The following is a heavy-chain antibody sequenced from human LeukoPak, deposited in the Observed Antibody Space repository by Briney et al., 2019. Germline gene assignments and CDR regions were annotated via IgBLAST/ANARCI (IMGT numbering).Heavy chain of an antibody. CDR2: ITWSGGTM. Sequence: GGSLRLSCAASGFTFVDHAMHWVRQAPGKGLEWVSGITWSGGTMGYADSVKGRFTISRDNAKNSLDLQMNSLRAEDTAVYYCARAAHYDSSGYYRPDYWGQGTPVTVSS. CDR3: ARAAHYDSSGYYRPDY. CDR1: GFTFVDHA. J-gene: IGHJ4*02. V-gene: IGHV3-9*01. D-gene: IGHD3-22*01.